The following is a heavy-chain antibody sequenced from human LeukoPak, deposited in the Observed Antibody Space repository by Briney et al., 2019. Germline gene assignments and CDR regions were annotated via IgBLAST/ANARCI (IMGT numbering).Heavy chain of an antibody. D-gene: IGHD1-26*01. CDR1: GFTFSSYA. J-gene: IGHJ4*02. CDR3: AKGRIVGALDY. V-gene: IGHV3-23*01. CDR2: IGGSGGAT. Sequence: SGGSLRLSCAASGFTFSSYAMSWVRQAPGMGLEWVSGIGGSGGATYYADSVKGRFTISRDNSKNTLYLQMNSLKAGDTAVYYCAKGRIVGALDYWGQGTLATVSS.